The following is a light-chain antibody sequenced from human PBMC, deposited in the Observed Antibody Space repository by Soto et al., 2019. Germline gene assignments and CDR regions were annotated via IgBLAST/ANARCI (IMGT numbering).Light chain of an antibody. J-gene: IGKJ4*01. Sequence: EIVMTQSPATLSVSPGERATLSCRASQSVSSNLAWYQQKPGQAPRLLIYAASTRATGIPARFSGSGSGTEFTLTISRLQSEDFAVYYCQQYNEWPQTFGGGTKVEIK. V-gene: IGKV3-15*01. CDR1: QSVSSN. CDR3: QQYNEWPQT. CDR2: AAS.